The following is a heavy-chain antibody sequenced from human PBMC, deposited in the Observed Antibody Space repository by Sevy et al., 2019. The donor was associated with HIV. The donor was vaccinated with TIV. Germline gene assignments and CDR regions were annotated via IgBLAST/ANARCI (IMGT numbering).Heavy chain of an antibody. Sequence: ASVKVSCKASGGTFSSYAISWVRRAPGQGLEWMGGIIPIFGTANYAQKFQGRVTITADESTSTAYMELSSLRSEDTAVYYCARGGYYYDSSGYYSNFDYWGQGTLVTVSS. CDR2: IIPIFGTA. CDR3: ARGGYYYDSSGYYSNFDY. CDR1: GGTFSSYA. D-gene: IGHD3-22*01. V-gene: IGHV1-69*13. J-gene: IGHJ4*02.